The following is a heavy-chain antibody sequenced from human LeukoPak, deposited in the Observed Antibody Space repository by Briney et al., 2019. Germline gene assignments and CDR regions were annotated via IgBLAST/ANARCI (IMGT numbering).Heavy chain of an antibody. Sequence: ASVKVSCKASGYTFTSYGISWVRQAPGQGLEWMGWISAYNGNTNYAQKLQGRVTMTTDTSTRTVYMELRSLRSDDTAIYYCTRDQLNWGQGTLVTVSS. D-gene: IGHD1-1*01. CDR1: GYTFTSYG. CDR3: TRDQLN. CDR2: ISAYNGNT. J-gene: IGHJ4*01. V-gene: IGHV1-18*01.